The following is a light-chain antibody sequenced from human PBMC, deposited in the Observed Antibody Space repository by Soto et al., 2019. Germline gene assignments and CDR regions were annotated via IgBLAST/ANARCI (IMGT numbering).Light chain of an antibody. CDR1: SSDVGTYNL. CDR3: CSYTGGDTHWV. CDR2: NVS. V-gene: IGLV2-23*02. Sequence: QSALTQPASVSGSPGQSITISCTGTSSDVGTYNLVSWYQHHPGKAPKLIIYNVSQWPSGLSTRFSGSKSGNTASLTISGVQPEDEAVYYCCSYTGGDTHWVFGGGTQLTVL. J-gene: IGLJ3*02.